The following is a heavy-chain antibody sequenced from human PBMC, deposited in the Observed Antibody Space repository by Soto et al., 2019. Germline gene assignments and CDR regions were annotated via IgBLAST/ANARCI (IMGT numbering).Heavy chain of an antibody. CDR3: ARGGSQIVIVPAAMRRKSYYYMNV. CDR2: INHSGRT. Sequence: QVQLQQWGAGLLKPSETLSLTCAVYGGSFSGYYWSWIRQPPGKGLEWIGEINHSGRTNYNPPLKSHVTITEQNVTNQLSLKLCLVPAADTVVYYYARGGSQIVIVPAAMRRKSYYYMNVWGKGTTVTDCS. J-gene: IGHJ6*03. CDR1: GGSFSGYY. D-gene: IGHD2-2*01. V-gene: IGHV4-34*01.